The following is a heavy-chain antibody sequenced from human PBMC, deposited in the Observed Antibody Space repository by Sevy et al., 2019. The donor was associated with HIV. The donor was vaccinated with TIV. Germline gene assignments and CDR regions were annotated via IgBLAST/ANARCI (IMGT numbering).Heavy chain of an antibody. D-gene: IGHD1-26*01. CDR1: GFTFSSYA. J-gene: IGHJ3*02. CDR2: ISGSGGST. V-gene: IGHV3-23*01. CDR3: AKVYRLSGSYFGDHAFDI. Sequence: GGSLRLSCAASGFTFSSYAMSWVRQAPGKGLEWVSAISGSGGSTYYADSVKGRFTISRDNSKNTLYLQMNSLRAEDTAVYYCAKVYRLSGSYFGDHAFDIWGQGTMVTVSS.